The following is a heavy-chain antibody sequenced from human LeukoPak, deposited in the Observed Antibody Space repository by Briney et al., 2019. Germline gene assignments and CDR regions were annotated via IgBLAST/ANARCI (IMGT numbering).Heavy chain of an antibody. V-gene: IGHV1-69*05. CDR1: GGTFRSCA. Sequence: SVKVSCKASGGTFRSCAINWVRQAPGQGLEWMGRIIPIFGTANYGQKFQGRVTITTDESTSTAYMELSSLRSEDTAVYYCARDEGSDDAFDIWGQGTMVTVSS. J-gene: IGHJ3*02. CDR2: IIPIFGTA. CDR3: ARDEGSDDAFDI.